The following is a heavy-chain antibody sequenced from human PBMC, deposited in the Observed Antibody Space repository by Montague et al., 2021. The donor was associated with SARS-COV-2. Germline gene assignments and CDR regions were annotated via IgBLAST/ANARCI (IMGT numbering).Heavy chain of an antibody. D-gene: IGHD2-2*02. J-gene: IGHJ6*03. CDR1: GGSFSPYY. CDR2: ISQGGNT. CDR3: ARLGDGIVPSPILGLGPYYSFYYMDV. Sequence: SETLSLTCAVSGGSFSPYYWSWIRQPPGKGLEWIGEISQGGNTKYNPSLQSRVSISLDTSRNQFSLKVSSVTAADTAIYYCARLGDGIVPSPILGLGPYYSFYYMDVRGKGTTVTVSS. V-gene: IGHV4-34*01.